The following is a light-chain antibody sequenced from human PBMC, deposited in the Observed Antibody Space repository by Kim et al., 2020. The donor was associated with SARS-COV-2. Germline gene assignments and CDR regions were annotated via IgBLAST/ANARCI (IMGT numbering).Light chain of an antibody. CDR2: QDN. V-gene: IGLV3-1*01. J-gene: IGLJ3*02. Sequence: SYELTQPPSVSVSPGQTVSISCSGDRLGNKFVCWYQQKPGQSPVLVISQDNKRPSGIPERFSGSNSGNTATLTIGGTQAVDEADYYCQAWDSSTRVFGGG. CDR1: RLGNKF. CDR3: QAWDSSTRV.